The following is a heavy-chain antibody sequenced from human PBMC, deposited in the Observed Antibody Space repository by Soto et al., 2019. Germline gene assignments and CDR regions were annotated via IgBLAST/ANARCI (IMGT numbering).Heavy chain of an antibody. D-gene: IGHD2-15*01. J-gene: IGHJ4*02. V-gene: IGHV3-49*03. Sequence: GGSLRLSCTASGFSFSTYVMSWFRQAPGKGLEWVGFIRSKAYGGTTEYAASLKGRFTFSRDDSKSIAYLQMDSLKTEDTAVYFCARTYCGGGSCPFDHWGQGTLVTVSS. CDR1: GFSFSTYV. CDR2: IRSKAYGGTT. CDR3: ARTYCGGGSCPFDH.